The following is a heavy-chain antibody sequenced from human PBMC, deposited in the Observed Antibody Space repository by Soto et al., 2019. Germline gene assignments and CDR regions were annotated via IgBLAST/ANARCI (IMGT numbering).Heavy chain of an antibody. CDR1: GGTFSSYA. Sequence: EASVKVSCKASGGTFSSYAISWVRQAPGQGLEWMGGIIPIFGTANYAQKFQGRVTITADESTSTAYMELSSLRSEGTAVYYCARALYSSRWGAYYYGMDVWGQGTTVTVSS. D-gene: IGHD6-13*01. CDR3: ARALYSSRWGAYYYGMDV. V-gene: IGHV1-69*13. J-gene: IGHJ6*02. CDR2: IIPIFGTA.